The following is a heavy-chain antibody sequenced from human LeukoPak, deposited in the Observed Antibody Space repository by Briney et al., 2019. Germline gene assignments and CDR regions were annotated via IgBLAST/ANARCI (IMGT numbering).Heavy chain of an antibody. CDR2: IIPFLGIA. D-gene: IGHD3-22*01. V-gene: IGHV1-69*04. J-gene: IGHJ4*02. CDR3: ARVLDSSDYYHPFDY. CDR1: GGTFSSYA. Sequence: ASVKVSCKASGGTFSSYAISWVRQAPGQGLEWMGRIIPFLGIANYAQKFQDRVTITADKSTSTAYMELSSLRSEDTAVYYCARVLDSSDYYHPFDYWGQGTLVTVSS.